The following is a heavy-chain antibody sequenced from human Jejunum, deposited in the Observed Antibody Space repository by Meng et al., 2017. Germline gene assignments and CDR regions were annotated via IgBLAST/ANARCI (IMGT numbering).Heavy chain of an antibody. V-gene: IGHV3-9*01. CDR2: ISWNSGYT. CDR1: GFTFEDYA. D-gene: IGHD3-10*01. Sequence: SLKISCVASGFTFEDYAMHWVRQAPGKGLQWVAGISWNSGYTGYADSVKGRFTISRDNAKNSLYLQMNSLGREDTAFYYCAKDDMIREVIILNFSDYWGQGTLVTVSS. CDR3: AKDDMIREVIILNFSDY. J-gene: IGHJ4*02.